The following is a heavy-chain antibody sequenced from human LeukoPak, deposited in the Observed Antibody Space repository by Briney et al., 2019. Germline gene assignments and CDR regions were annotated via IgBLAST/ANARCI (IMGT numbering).Heavy chain of an antibody. J-gene: IGHJ6*03. CDR1: GSYINNYY. D-gene: IGHD1-1*01. Sequence: SETLSLTCSVSGSYINNYYWGWIRQAPGKGPEWIGSIYYSGKTYYNSSLRSRVTISLDTSKNQFSLKLTSVTAADTAVYYCARVSWFPGTSYYYMDVWGKGTTVTVSS. CDR3: ARVSWFPGTSYYYMDV. V-gene: IGHV4-39*07. CDR2: IYYSGKT.